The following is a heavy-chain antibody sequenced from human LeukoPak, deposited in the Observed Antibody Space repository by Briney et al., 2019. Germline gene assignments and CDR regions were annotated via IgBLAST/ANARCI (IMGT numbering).Heavy chain of an antibody. CDR1: EYTLTGLS. CDR2: FDRDEGET. D-gene: IGHD2/OR15-2a*01. V-gene: IGHV1-24*01. J-gene: IGHJ4*02. CDR3: ATPLDVTYLNFDY. Sequence: ASVKVSCKVSEYTLTGLSMHWVRQVPGKGLEWMGGFDRDEGETIYAQKFQGRVSMTEDTSTDTAYMELSSLRSEDTAIYYCATPLDVTYLNFDYWGQGTLVTVSS.